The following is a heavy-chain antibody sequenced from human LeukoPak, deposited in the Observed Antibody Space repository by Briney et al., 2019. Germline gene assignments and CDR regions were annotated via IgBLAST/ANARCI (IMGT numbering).Heavy chain of an antibody. CDR1: AYTLTELS. D-gene: IGHD3-10*01. J-gene: IGHJ4*02. Sequence: GASVKVSCKVSAYTLTELSMHWVRQAPGKGLEWMGGFDPEDGETVYAQKLQGRITMTEDTSTDTAYMELSSLRSEDTAVYYCATGLTMFRDRPVKGPGHWGQGSLVTVSS. V-gene: IGHV1-24*01. CDR3: ATGLTMFRDRPVKGPGH. CDR2: FDPEDGET.